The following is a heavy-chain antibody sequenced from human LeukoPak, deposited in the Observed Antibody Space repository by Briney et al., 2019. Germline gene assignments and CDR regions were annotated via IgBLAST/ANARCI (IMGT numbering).Heavy chain of an antibody. Sequence: PGGSLRLSCAASAFTFSSYWMNWVRQAPGKGLEWVANIKQDGSEKYYVESVKGRFTISRDNAKNSLYLQMNSLRAEDTAVYYCARARYLDSWGQGTLVTVSS. CDR1: AFTFSSYW. CDR2: IKQDGSEK. J-gene: IGHJ4*02. CDR3: ARARYLDS. V-gene: IGHV3-7*01.